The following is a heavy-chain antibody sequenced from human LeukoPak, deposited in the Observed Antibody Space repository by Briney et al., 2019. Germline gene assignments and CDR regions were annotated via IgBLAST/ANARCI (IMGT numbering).Heavy chain of an antibody. CDR3: ARRIVGAFPFDY. CDR2: ITTSGGTI. Sequence: GGSLRLSCAASGFTFSSYNMNWVRQAPGKGLQWISYITTSGGTIYYADSVKGRFTISRDNAKNSLYLQMNSLRDEDTAVYYCARRIVGAFPFDYWGQGTLVTVSS. J-gene: IGHJ4*02. D-gene: IGHD1-26*01. V-gene: IGHV3-48*02. CDR1: GFTFSSYN.